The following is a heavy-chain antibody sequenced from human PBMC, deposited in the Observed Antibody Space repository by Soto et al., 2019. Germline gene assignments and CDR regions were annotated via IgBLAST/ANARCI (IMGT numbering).Heavy chain of an antibody. J-gene: IGHJ5*02. D-gene: IGHD6-19*01. CDR3: ASSGWYGHGWFDP. V-gene: IGHV1-18*01. CDR1: GDGFTSCG. Sequence: GASVEVCWAACGDGFTSCGRSCVRQAPGQGLEWMGWISAYNGNTNYAQKLQGRVTMTTGTSTSTAYMELRSLRSDDTAVYHSASSGWYGHGWFDPWGQGTLVTVSS. CDR2: ISAYNGNT.